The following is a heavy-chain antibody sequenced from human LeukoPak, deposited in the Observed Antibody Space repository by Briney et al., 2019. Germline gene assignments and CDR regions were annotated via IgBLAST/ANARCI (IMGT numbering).Heavy chain of an antibody. V-gene: IGHV4-39*01. CDR1: GGSISSSNYY. CDR3: ARGTSGWLAMFDY. D-gene: IGHD6-19*01. Sequence: SETLSLTCTVSGGSISSSNYYWGWIRQPPGKGLEWIGSIYYSGSTYYNPSLKSRVTISVDTSKNQFSLKLSSVTAADTAVYYCARGTSGWLAMFDYWGQGTLVTVSS. J-gene: IGHJ4*02. CDR2: IYYSGST.